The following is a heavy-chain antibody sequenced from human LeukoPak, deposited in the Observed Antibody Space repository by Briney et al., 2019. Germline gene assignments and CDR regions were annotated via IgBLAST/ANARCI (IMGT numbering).Heavy chain of an antibody. V-gene: IGHV4-34*01. D-gene: IGHD4-23*01. CDR3: ARDPTTVVTTPYYFDF. CDR1: GGSFSGYH. Sequence: SETLSLTCAVHGGSFSGYHWNWIRQSPGKGLEWIGEINDRGHTNYNPSLESLITISVDTSKKQFSLNLSSVTAADTAVYYCARDPTTVVTTPYYFDFWGKGTLVTVSS. J-gene: IGHJ4*02. CDR2: INDRGHT.